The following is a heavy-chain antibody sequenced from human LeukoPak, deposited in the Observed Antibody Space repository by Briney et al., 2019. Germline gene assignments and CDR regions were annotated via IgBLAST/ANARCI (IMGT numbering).Heavy chain of an antibody. CDR2: IYTSGRI. V-gene: IGHV4-61*02. CDR1: GDSISSGSYY. J-gene: IGHJ4*02. CDR3: ARGLWPLYYFDY. Sequence: PSQTLSLTCTVSGDSISSGSYYWSWIRQPAGKGLEWIGRIYTSGRIDYNPSLQSRLTISVDTSKNQFSLKLSSVTAADTAAYYCARGLWPLYYFDYWGQGTLVTVSS.